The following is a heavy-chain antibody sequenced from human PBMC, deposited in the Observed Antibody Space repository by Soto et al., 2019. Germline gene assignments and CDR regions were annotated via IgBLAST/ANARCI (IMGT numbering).Heavy chain of an antibody. CDR2: VYYSGSS. CDR3: VRDYLLAGFDT. V-gene: IGHV4-59*01. CDR1: TCSISTYY. Sequence: SDTLSLTCPFSTCSISTYYWTWVRAPPGKGLEWIGYVYYSGSSNYNPSLKSRVGMSIDTSKNQFSLELKSVTAADTATYYCVRDYLLAGFDTWGQGILVTVSS. J-gene: IGHJ5*02. D-gene: IGHD6-19*01.